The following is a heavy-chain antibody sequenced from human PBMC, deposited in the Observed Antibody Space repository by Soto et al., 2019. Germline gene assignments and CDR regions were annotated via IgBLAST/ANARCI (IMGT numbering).Heavy chain of an antibody. Sequence: SETLSLTCTVSGGSISSSSYYWGWIRQPPGKGLEWIGSIYYSGSTYYNPSLKSRVTISVNTSKNQFSLKLSSVTAADMTVYYCARNQYYDFWSGYLPNFDYWGQGTLVTVSS. D-gene: IGHD3-3*01. V-gene: IGHV4-39*01. CDR2: IYYSGST. CDR1: GGSISSSSYY. CDR3: ARNQYYDFWSGYLPNFDY. J-gene: IGHJ4*02.